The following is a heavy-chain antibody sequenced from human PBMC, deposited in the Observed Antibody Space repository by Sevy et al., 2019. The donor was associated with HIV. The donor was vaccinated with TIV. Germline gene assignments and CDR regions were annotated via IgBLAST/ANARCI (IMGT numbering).Heavy chain of an antibody. Sequence: GGSLRLSCAASGFIFSNAWMSWVRQAPGKGLEWVGRIKSKSDGGPSDYAAPVKGRFTISRDDSINTLYLQMNSLKTEDTAVYYCTSMTTVEGVFDFWGQGTLVTVSS. V-gene: IGHV3-15*01. CDR3: TSMTTVEGVFDF. CDR2: IKSKSDGGPS. D-gene: IGHD4-17*01. CDR1: GFIFSNAW. J-gene: IGHJ4*02.